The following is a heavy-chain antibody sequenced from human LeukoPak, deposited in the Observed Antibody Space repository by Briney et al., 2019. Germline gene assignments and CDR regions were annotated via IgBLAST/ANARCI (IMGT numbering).Heavy chain of an antibody. D-gene: IGHD3-22*01. V-gene: IGHV4-61*02. CDR3: ARTASGYYLFDY. CDR2: MYTSGTT. Sequence: PSETLSLTCTVSGGSTRSGSYYWNWIRLPAGKGLEWIGRMYTSGTTNYNPSLKSRVTISVDTSKNQFSLKLSSVTAADTAVYYCARTASGYYLFDYWGQGTLVTVSS. J-gene: IGHJ4*02. CDR1: GGSTRSGSYY.